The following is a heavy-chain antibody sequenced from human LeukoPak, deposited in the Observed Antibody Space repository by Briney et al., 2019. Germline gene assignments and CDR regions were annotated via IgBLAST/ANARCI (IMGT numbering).Heavy chain of an antibody. D-gene: IGHD6-6*01. CDR3: ARLIPRTIAARPNWFDP. V-gene: IGHV3-21*01. J-gene: IGHJ5*02. CDR1: GFTFSSYW. Sequence: PGGSLRLSCAASGFTFSSYWMHWVRQAPGKGLVWVPSISSSSSYIYYADSVKGRFTISRDNAKNSLYLQMNSLRAEDTAVYYCARLIPRTIAARPNWFDPWGQGTLVTVSS. CDR2: ISSSSSYI.